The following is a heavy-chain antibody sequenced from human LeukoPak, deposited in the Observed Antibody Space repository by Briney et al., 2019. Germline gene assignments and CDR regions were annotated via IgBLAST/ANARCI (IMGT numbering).Heavy chain of an antibody. Sequence: GGSHRLSCAASGFSFSDAWMSWVRQIPGKGLEWVGRIESKTDGGTTDYAAPVKGRFTISRDDSTNTLYLQMNSLKSEDTAVYYCTTYGSGRKFDYWGQGTLVTVPS. V-gene: IGHV3-15*04. CDR2: IESKTDGGTT. J-gene: IGHJ4*02. CDR3: TTYGSGRKFDY. D-gene: IGHD3-10*01. CDR1: GFSFSDAW.